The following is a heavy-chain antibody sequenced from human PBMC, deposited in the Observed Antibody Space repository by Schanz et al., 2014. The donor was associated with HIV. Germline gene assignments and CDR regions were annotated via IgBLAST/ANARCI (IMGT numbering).Heavy chain of an antibody. J-gene: IGHJ3*02. CDR2: LVPISTTA. D-gene: IGHD3-22*01. CDR3: ATSTPYYYDPDALDI. CDR1: GANFNILP. V-gene: IGHV1-69*06. Sequence: QVQLVQSGTEVKKPGSSVKVSCKTSGANFNILPINWVRQAPGQGPQWMGGLVPISTTANYAQTFQGRVTLPAEKSTNTAYMELSRLHSEDTAIYYCATSTPYYYDPDALDIWGQGTMVIVSS.